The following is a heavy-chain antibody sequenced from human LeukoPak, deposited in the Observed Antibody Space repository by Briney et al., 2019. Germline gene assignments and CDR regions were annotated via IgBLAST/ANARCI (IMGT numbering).Heavy chain of an antibody. Sequence: SQTLSLTCTVSGGSISSGDYYWSWIRQPPGKGLEWIGYIYYSGSTYYNPSLKSRVTISVDTSKNQFSLKLSSVTAADTAVYYCARGMTYYYGSGSYKCFDPGGQGTLVTVSP. D-gene: IGHD3-10*01. CDR1: GGSISSGDYY. J-gene: IGHJ5*02. V-gene: IGHV4-30-4*01. CDR3: ARGMTYYYGSGSYKCFDP. CDR2: IYYSGST.